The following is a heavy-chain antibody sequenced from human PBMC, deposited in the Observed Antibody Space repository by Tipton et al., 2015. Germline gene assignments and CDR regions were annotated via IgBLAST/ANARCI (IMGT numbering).Heavy chain of an antibody. V-gene: IGHV3-23*01. D-gene: IGHD3-3*01. Sequence: SLRLSCAAPGFTFSSYVMSWVRQAPGKGLEWVSVISDSGGSPYYADSVKGRFTISRDNSKKTLYLQMNSLRAEDTAVYYCAKERTYYGFWSGYYQGAFDSWGQGTLVTVSS. CDR3: AKERTYYGFWSGYYQGAFDS. CDR2: ISDSGGSP. J-gene: IGHJ4*02. CDR1: GFTFSSYV.